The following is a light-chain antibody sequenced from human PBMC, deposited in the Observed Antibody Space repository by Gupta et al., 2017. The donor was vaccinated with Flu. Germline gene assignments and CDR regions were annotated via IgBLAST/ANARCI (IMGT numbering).Light chain of an antibody. CDR2: GAS. J-gene: IGKJ3*01. CDR1: QSVSSSY. Sequence: ELVLTQSPGTLSLSPGERATLSCRASQSVSSSYLAWYQQKPGQAPRLLIYGASSRATGIPDRFRGSGSGTDFTLTISRLEPEDFAVYYCQQYGSAPRITFGPGTKVDIK. CDR3: QQYGSAPRIT. V-gene: IGKV3-20*01.